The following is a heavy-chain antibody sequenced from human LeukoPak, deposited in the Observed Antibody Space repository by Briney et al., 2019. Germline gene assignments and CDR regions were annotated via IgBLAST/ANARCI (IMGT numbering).Heavy chain of an antibody. CDR3: ARGGYPYYYDSSGYLDWFDP. V-gene: IGHV4-34*01. J-gene: IGHJ5*02. CDR1: GGSFSGYY. D-gene: IGHD3-22*01. CDR2: INHSGST. Sequence: PSETLSLTCAVYGGSFSGYYWSWIRQPPGKGLEWIGEINHSGSTNYNPSLKSRVTISVDTSKNQFSLKLSSATAADTAVYYCARGGYPYYYDSSGYLDWFDPWGQGTLVTVSS.